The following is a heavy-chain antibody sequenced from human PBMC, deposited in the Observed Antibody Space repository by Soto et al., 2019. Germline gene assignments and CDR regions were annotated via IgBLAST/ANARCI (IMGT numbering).Heavy chain of an antibody. J-gene: IGHJ5*02. Sequence: ASVKVSCKASGYTFTSYGISWVRQAPGQGLEWMGWISAYNGNTNYAQKLQGRVTMTIDTSTSTAYMELRSLRSDDTAVYYCARVTMVRGVSYWFDPWGQGTLVPVSS. D-gene: IGHD3-10*01. CDR3: ARVTMVRGVSYWFDP. CDR2: ISAYNGNT. CDR1: GYTFTSYG. V-gene: IGHV1-18*01.